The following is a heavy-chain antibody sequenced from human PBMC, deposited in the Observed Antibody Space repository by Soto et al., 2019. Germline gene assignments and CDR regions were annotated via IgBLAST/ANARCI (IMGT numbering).Heavy chain of an antibody. CDR3: AKGGRQWLVTSDFNY. J-gene: IGHJ4*02. Sequence: PGGSLRLSCAGPGFTFSDYAMHCVRQAPGKGLEWVAVVSHDGRNTHYADSVKGRFTVSRDSSKNTVSLEMTSLRAEDTAVYYCAKGGRQWLVTSDFNYWGQGALVTVSS. CDR2: VSHDGRNT. V-gene: IGHV3-30*18. D-gene: IGHD6-19*01. CDR1: GFTFSDYA.